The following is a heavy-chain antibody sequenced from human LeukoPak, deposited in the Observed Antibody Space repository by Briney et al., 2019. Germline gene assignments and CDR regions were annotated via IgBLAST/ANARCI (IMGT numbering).Heavy chain of an antibody. CDR1: GFTFSSYA. D-gene: IGHD3-3*01. CDR3: AKEISITIFGVSTANDY. V-gene: IGHV3-23*01. CDR2: ISGSGGST. J-gene: IGHJ4*02. Sequence: GGSLRLSCAASGFTFSSYAMSWVRQAPGKGLEWVSAISGSGGSTCYADSVKGRFTISRDNSKNTLYLQMNSLRAEDTAVYYCAKEISITIFGVSTANDYWGQGTLVTVSS.